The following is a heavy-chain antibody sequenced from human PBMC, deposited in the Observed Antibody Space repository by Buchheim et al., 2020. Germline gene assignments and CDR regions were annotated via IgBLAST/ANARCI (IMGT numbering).Heavy chain of an antibody. J-gene: IGHJ4*02. CDR2: ISPYNGKT. CDR3: ARSHTSTVTTWAFGF. CDR1: GYTFTNFG. D-gene: IGHD4-17*01. V-gene: IGHV1-18*01. Sequence: QVQMVQSGTEVKKPGTSVRVSCKSSGYTFTNFGLSWVRQAPGQGLEWMGWISPYNGKTNYALKFRGRVTMTTDASTKTAYMELRGLTSGDTAVYYCARSHTSTVTTWAFGFWGQGT.